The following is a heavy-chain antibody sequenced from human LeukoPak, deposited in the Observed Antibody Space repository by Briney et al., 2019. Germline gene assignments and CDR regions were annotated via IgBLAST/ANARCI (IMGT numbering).Heavy chain of an antibody. J-gene: IGHJ4*02. CDR3: AKCGNSGCHLIDY. D-gene: IGHD5-12*01. CDR1: GFTFNTNA. V-gene: IGHV3-23*01. Sequence: GGSLRLSCAASGFTFNTNAMSWVRQAPGKGLEWVAAISGRTGGTYYADSVKGRFTISRDNSKSTLYLQMDSLRAEDTAVYYCAKCGNSGCHLIDYWGQGTLVTVSS. CDR2: ISGRTGGT.